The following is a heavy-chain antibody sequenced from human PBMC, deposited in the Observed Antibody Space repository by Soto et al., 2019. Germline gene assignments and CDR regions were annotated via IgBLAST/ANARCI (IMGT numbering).Heavy chain of an antibody. CDR2: VGLFGNT. V-gene: IGHV3-23*01. J-gene: IGHJ4*02. D-gene: IGHD2-21*01. CDR3: AKEGRMAYKDGDYFEY. Sequence: PVVSLRLSCSSSVFPFPQYYMNLFLQAPVKWLEWVAAVGLFGNTYYRDSVRGRFTISRDDSRNLVYLQMSRLRLDDTAVYFCAKEGRMAYKDGDYFEYGGKRNMVNVSS. CDR1: VFPFPQYY.